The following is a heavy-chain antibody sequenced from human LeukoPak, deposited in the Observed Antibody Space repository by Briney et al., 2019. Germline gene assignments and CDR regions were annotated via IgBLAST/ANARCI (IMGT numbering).Heavy chain of an antibody. Sequence: GGSLRLSCAASGFTFSSYWMSWVRQAPGKGLEWVANIKQDGSEKYYVDSVKGRFAISRDNAKNSLYLQMNSLRAEDTAVYYCARDAPRGAVAPKEGPLYFDYWGQGTLVTVSS. CDR2: IKQDGSEK. J-gene: IGHJ4*02. CDR3: ARDAPRGAVAPKEGPLYFDY. D-gene: IGHD6-19*01. CDR1: GFTFSSYW. V-gene: IGHV3-7*01.